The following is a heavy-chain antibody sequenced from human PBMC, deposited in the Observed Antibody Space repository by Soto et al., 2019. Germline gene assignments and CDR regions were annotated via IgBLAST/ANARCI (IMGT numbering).Heavy chain of an antibody. CDR2: VIAIFGTA. CDR1: GGTFSSYA. Sequence: SVKVSCKASGGTFSSYAISWVRQPPGQGLEWMGGVIAIFGTANYSQTFQGRVTITADESTSTAYMELSSLSCEDTAGYYCATSRDCSSTSYYLYTNTXXXXYGLDVWGQGTTVTVS. D-gene: IGHD2-2*01. V-gene: IGHV1-69*13. J-gene: IGHJ6*02. CDR3: ATSRDCSSTSYYLYTNTXXXXYGLDV.